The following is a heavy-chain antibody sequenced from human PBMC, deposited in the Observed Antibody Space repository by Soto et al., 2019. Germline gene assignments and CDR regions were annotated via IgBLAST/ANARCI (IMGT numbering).Heavy chain of an antibody. CDR2: ILPIFGTA. CDR3: APYDFWSGYMLEIPVYCYYGMDV. V-gene: IGHV1-69*06. CDR1: GGTFSSYA. J-gene: IGHJ6*01. Sequence: QVQLVQSGAEVKKPGSSVKVSCKASGGTFSSYAISWVRQAPGQGLEWMGGILPIFGTAYYAQKFQGRVTITADKSTSTAYMELSSLRSEDTAVYYCAPYDFWSGYMLEIPVYCYYGMDVWGQGTTVTVAS. D-gene: IGHD3-3*01.